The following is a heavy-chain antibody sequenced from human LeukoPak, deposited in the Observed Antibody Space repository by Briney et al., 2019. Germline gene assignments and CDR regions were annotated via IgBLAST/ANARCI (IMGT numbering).Heavy chain of an antibody. CDR3: GRSIAVAGGYFDY. D-gene: IGHD6-19*01. Sequence: PGGSLRPSCAASGFTFSSYGMSWVRQAPGKGLEWVSAISGSGGSTYYADSVKGRFTVSRDNSKNTLYLQMNSLRAEDTAVYYCGRSIAVAGGYFDYWGQGTLVTVSS. CDR2: ISGSGGST. V-gene: IGHV3-23*01. CDR1: GFTFSSYG. J-gene: IGHJ4*02.